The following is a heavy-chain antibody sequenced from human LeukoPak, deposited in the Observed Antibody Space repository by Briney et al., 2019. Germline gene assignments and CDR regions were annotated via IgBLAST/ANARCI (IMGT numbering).Heavy chain of an antibody. CDR3: ARDRGRRAALDY. V-gene: IGHV4-59*01. Sequence: SETLSLTCTVSGGSISSYYWSWIRQPPGKGLEWIGYIYYSGSTNYNPSLKSRVTISVDTSKNQFSLKLSPVTAADTAVYYCARDRGRRAALDYWGQGTLVTVSS. D-gene: IGHD2-15*01. CDR2: IYYSGST. J-gene: IGHJ4*02. CDR1: GGSISSYY.